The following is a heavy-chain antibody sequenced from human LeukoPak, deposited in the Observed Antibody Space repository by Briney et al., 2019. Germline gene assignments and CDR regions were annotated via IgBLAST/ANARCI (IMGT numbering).Heavy chain of an antibody. CDR1: GFTFSNYW. CDR2: IYYSGST. D-gene: IGHD3-3*01. V-gene: IGHV4-39*01. J-gene: IGHJ6*03. Sequence: GSLRLSCAASGFTFSNYWMSWVRQPPGKGLEWIGSIYYSGSTYYNPSLKSRVTISVDTSKNQFSLKLSSVTAADTAVYYCASVLYYDFWSGYRAGGYYYYMDVWGKGTTVTVSS. CDR3: ASVLYYDFWSGYRAGGYYYYMDV.